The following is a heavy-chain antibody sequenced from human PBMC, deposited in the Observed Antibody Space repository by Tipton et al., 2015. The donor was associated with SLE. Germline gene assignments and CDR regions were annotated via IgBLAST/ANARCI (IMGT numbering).Heavy chain of an antibody. CDR1: GGSFSGYY. J-gene: IGHJ3*02. CDR2: IYHSGST. V-gene: IGHV4-34*01. Sequence: TLSLTCAVYGGSFSGYYWSWIRQPLGKGLEWIGSIYHSGSTYYNPSLKSRVTISVDTSKNQFSLKLSSVTAADTAVYYCARGRGYYDSSGPYAFDIWGQGTMVTVSS. D-gene: IGHD3-22*01. CDR3: ARGRGYYDSSGPYAFDI.